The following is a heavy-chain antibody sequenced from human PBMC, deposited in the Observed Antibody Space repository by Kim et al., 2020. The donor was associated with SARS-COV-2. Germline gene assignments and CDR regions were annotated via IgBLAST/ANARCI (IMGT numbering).Heavy chain of an antibody. J-gene: IGHJ4*02. V-gene: IGHV3-23*03. CDR3: AKGNYDPYYFDY. Sequence: YYADSVKGRFTISRDNSKNTLYLQMNSLRAEDTAVYYCAKGNYDPYYFDYWGQGTLVTVSS. D-gene: IGHD3-22*01.